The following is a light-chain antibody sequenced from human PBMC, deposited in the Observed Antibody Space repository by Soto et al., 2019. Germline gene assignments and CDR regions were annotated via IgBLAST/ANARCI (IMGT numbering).Light chain of an antibody. CDR2: DAS. Sequence: DIQMTQSPSTLSASVGDRVTITCRASRSIGSWLAWYQQKPGKAPNLLIYDASSLKSGVPSSFSGSGSGTEFSLTITSLQPDDFATYDFQQYNSYSFGQGTKLEIK. V-gene: IGKV1-5*01. CDR3: QQYNSYS. J-gene: IGKJ2*01. CDR1: RSIGSW.